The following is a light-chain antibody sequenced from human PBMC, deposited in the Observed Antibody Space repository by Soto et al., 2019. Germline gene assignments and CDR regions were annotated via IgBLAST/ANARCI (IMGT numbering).Light chain of an antibody. CDR2: DAS. V-gene: IGKV3-11*01. J-gene: IGKJ2*01. CDR1: QSVSTY. CDR3: QQRSNWPPYT. Sequence: EIVLTQSPATLSLSPGERATLSCRASQSVSTYLAWYQQKPGQAPRLLIYDASQRATGIPARCSGSGSGTDLNLTISSLEPEDFAVYYCQQRSNWPPYTFGQGTKLEIK.